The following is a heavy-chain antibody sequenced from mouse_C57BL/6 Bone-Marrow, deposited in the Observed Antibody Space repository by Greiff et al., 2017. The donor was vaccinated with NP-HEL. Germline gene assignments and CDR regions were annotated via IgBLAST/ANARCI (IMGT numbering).Heavy chain of an antibody. Sequence: VQLQQPGAELVRPGSSVKLSCKASGYTFTSYWMHWVKQRPIQGLEWIGNIDPSDSETHYNQKFKDKATLTVDKSSSTAYMQLSSLTSEDSAVYYCARSTGNYLYFDYWGQGTTLTVSS. CDR3: ARSTGNYLYFDY. CDR1: GYTFTSYW. V-gene: IGHV1-52*01. D-gene: IGHD2-1*01. J-gene: IGHJ2*01. CDR2: IDPSDSET.